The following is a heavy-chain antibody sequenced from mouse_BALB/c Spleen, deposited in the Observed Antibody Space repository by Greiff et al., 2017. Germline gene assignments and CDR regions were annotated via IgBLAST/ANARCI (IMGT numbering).Heavy chain of an antibody. V-gene: IGHV5-6*01. CDR1: GFTFSSYG. CDR3: ARGDGYFDY. D-gene: IGHD2-3*01. J-gene: IGHJ2*01. Sequence: EVKLVESGGDLVKPGGSLKLSCAASGFTFSSYGMSWVRQTPDKRLEWVATISSGGSYTYYPDSVKGRFTISRDNAKNTLYLQMSSLKSEDTAMYYCARGDGYFDYWGQGTTLTVSS. CDR2: ISSGGSYT.